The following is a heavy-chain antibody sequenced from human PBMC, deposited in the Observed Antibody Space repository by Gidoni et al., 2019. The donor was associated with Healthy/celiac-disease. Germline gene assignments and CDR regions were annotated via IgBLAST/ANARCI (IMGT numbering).Heavy chain of an antibody. J-gene: IGHJ4*02. D-gene: IGHD3-16*02. V-gene: IGHV4-39*07. CDR1: GGSISSSSYY. Sequence: QLQLQESGPGLVKPSETLSLTCTVSGGSISSSSYYWGWIRQPPGKGLEWIGSIYYSGSTYYNPSLKSRVTISVDTSKNQFSLKLSSVTAADTAVYYCARDMGSFGGVIVMHDYWGQGTLVTVSS. CDR3: ARDMGSFGGVIVMHDY. CDR2: IYYSGST.